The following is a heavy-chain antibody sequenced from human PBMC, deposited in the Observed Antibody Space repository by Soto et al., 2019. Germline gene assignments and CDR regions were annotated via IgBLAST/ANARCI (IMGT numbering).Heavy chain of an antibody. Sequence: SETLSLTCTVSGGSISSYYWSWIRQPPGKGQECIGYINYSGSTHYNPSLKSRVTISVDTSKNQFSLKLSSVTAADTAVYYCARESGWLTDNWGQGTQVTVSS. D-gene: IGHD6-19*01. V-gene: IGHV4-59*12. J-gene: IGHJ4*02. CDR2: INYSGST. CDR3: ARESGWLTDN. CDR1: GGSISSYY.